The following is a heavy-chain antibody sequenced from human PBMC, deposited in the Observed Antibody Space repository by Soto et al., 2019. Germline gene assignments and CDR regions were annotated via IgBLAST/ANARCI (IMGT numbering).Heavy chain of an antibody. CDR1: GYGFPTYG. J-gene: IGHJ4*02. V-gene: IGHV1-18*01. Sequence: QVHLVQSGAEVKRPGASVKVSCKGTGYGFPTYGITWVRQAPGQGLEWMAWISAHNGNTNYAQKLQGRVTATRDTSTSTAYMELRSLRSDDTAVYYCARGRYGDYWGQGALVTVSS. CDR2: ISAHNGNT. CDR3: ARGRYGDY. D-gene: IGHD1-1*01.